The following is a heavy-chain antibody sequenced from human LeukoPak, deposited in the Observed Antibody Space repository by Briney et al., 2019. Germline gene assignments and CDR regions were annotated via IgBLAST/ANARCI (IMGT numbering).Heavy chain of an antibody. CDR1: GFSFSTYS. Sequence: GGSLRLSCTASGFSFSTYSMNWVRQVPGKGLEWVSYIVGSSRNIYYADSVKGRFTISRDNAKNSLYLQMDSLRAEDTAVYHCATDSPETAAFDYWGQGTLVTVSS. D-gene: IGHD1-1*01. V-gene: IGHV3-48*04. CDR3: ATDSPETAAFDY. J-gene: IGHJ4*02. CDR2: IVGSSRNI.